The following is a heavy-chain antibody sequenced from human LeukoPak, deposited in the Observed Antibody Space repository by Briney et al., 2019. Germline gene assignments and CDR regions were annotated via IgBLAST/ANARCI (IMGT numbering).Heavy chain of an antibody. D-gene: IGHD3-10*01. CDR1: GFSISSGYY. Sequence: SETLSLTCTVSGFSISSGYYWGWIRQPPGKGLEWIGSIYHSGSTYYNPSLKSRVTISVDTSKNQFSLQLNSVTPEDTAVYYCARDTIMVRGVLDYYYYMDVWGKGTTVTVSS. CDR2: IYHSGST. CDR3: ARDTIMVRGVLDYYYYMDV. V-gene: IGHV4-38-2*02. J-gene: IGHJ6*03.